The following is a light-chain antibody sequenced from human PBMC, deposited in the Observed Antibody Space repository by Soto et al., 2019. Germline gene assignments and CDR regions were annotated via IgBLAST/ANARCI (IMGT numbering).Light chain of an antibody. CDR3: QQRSNWPPT. CDR1: QSVSSSY. J-gene: IGKJ1*01. V-gene: IGKV3D-20*02. Sequence: IVLTQSPGTLSLSPGGRATLSCRASQSVSSSYLAWYQQKPGQAPRLLIYDASNRATGIPARFSGSGSGTDFTLTISSLEPEDFAVYYCQQRSNWPPTFGQGTKVDIK. CDR2: DAS.